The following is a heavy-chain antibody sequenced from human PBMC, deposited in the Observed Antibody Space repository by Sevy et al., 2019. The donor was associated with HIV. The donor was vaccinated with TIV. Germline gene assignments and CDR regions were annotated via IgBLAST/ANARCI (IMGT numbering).Heavy chain of an antibody. J-gene: IGHJ6*02. CDR1: GGSISSYY. CDR3: AIDSVTTFTRYYYYGMDV. Sequence: SETLSLTCTVSGGSISSYYWSWIRQPAGKGLEWIGRIYTSGSTNYNPSLKSRVTMSVDTSKNQFSLKLSSVTAADTAVYYCAIDSVTTFTRYYYYGMDVWGQGTTVTVSS. D-gene: IGHD4-17*01. V-gene: IGHV4-4*07. CDR2: IYTSGST.